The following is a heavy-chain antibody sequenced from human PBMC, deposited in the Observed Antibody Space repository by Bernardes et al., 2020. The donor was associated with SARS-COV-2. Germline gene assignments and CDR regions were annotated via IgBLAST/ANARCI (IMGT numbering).Heavy chain of an antibody. CDR1: GFTFSTYS. V-gene: IGHV3-74*01. CDR3: TRNFGGLGL. Sequence: GGSLRLSCEASGFTFSTYSMFWVRQAPGKGLVWVSFINADGSITTYADSVNGRFTVSRDNAKNTLYLQMNSLRAEDTAVYYCTRNFGGLGLWGQGTLVTVSS. CDR2: INADGSIT. J-gene: IGHJ4*02. D-gene: IGHD3-10*01.